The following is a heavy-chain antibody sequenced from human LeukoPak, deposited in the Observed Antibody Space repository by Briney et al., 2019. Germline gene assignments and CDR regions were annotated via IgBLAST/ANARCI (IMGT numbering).Heavy chain of an antibody. Sequence: SETLSLTCTVSGGSISSGDYYWSWIRQPPGKGLEWIGYIYYSGSTYYNPSLKSRVTISVDTSKNQFSLKLSSVTAADTAVYYCARGPGDRLVRAFDIWGQGTMVTVSS. CDR3: ARGPGDRLVRAFDI. CDR2: IYYSGST. V-gene: IGHV4-30-4*08. D-gene: IGHD7-27*01. CDR1: GGSISSGDYY. J-gene: IGHJ3*02.